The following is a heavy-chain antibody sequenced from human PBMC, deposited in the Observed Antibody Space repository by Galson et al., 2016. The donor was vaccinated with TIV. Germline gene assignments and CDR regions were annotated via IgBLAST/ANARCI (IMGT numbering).Heavy chain of an antibody. J-gene: IGHJ4*02. CDR3: ATRGYYFEH. V-gene: IGHV3-7*01. CDR2: IKQDGSEK. D-gene: IGHD3-10*01. CDR1: GFTFSGSW. Sequence: SLRLSCAASGFTFSGSWMSWVRQAPGKGLEWVANIKQDGSEKYYVNSVTGRFTISRDNAKDSVYLQMNSLRAEDTAVYYCATRGYYFEHWGQGTMVSVSS.